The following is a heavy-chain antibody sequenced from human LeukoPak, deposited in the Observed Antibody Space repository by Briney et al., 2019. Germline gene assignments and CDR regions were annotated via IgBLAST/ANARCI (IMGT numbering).Heavy chain of an antibody. Sequence: GGSLRLSCAASGFTFSSYAMSWVRQAPGKGPEWVSAISGSGGSTNYADSVKGHFTISRDNSKNTLYLQMNSLRAEDTAVYYCAKEGDYCSSTICYADYWGQGTLVTVSS. CDR1: GFTFSSYA. CDR2: ISGSGGST. D-gene: IGHD2-2*01. V-gene: IGHV3-23*01. CDR3: AKEGDYCSSTICYADY. J-gene: IGHJ4*02.